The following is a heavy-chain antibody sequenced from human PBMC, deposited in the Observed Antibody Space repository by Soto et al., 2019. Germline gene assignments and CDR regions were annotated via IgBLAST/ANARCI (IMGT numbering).Heavy chain of an antibody. V-gene: IGHV4-61*01. CDR3: ARDFAYFDS. CDR2: VYHTGRT. Sequence: SETLSLTCTVSGGSFKSGSYSWSWIRQPPGKGLEWIGYVYHTGRTSYNPSLKSRASISMDTSKNQFSLNLDSVTAADTAVYFCARDFAYFDSWGQGTLVTVSS. D-gene: IGHD3-3*01. CDR1: GGSFKSGSYS. J-gene: IGHJ4*02.